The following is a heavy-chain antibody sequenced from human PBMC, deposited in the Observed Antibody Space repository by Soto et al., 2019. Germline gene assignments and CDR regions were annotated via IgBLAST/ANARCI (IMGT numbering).Heavy chain of an antibody. CDR3: ARVYTQGPFDY. D-gene: IGHD2-2*02. J-gene: IGHJ4*02. V-gene: IGHV3-21*01. CDR1: GFTFSSYI. CDR2: ISSSSSYI. Sequence: GGSLRLSCAASGFTFSSYIMNWVRQAPGKGLEWVSSISSSSSYIYYADSVKGRFTISRDNAKNSLYLQMNSLRAEDTAVYYCARVYTQGPFDYWGQGTLVTVSS.